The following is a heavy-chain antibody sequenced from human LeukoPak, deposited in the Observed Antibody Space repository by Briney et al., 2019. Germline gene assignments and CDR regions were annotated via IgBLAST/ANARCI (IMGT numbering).Heavy chain of an antibody. V-gene: IGHV4-59*01. D-gene: IGHD5-24*01. CDR1: GGSISSYY. CDR2: IYYSGST. Sequence: SETLSLTCTVSGGSISSYYWSWVRQPPGKGLEWIGYIYYSGSTNYNPSLKSRVTISVDTSKNQFSLKLSSVTAADTAVYYCARGKLPAGPYPDAFDIWGQGTMVTVSS. J-gene: IGHJ3*02. CDR3: ARGKLPAGPYPDAFDI.